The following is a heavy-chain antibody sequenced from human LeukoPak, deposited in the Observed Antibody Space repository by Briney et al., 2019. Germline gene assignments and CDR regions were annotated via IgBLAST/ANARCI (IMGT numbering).Heavy chain of an antibody. V-gene: IGHV3-66*01. CDR3: ARELPRDAYN. Sequence: PGGSLRLSCAASGFTVSSNYMSWVRQAPGKGLEWVSGIYSGGSTYYADSVKGRFTISRDNSKNTLYLQMNSLRAEDTAVYYCARELPRDAYNWGQGTLVTVSS. CDR1: GFTVSSNY. CDR2: IYSGGST. D-gene: IGHD1-14*01. J-gene: IGHJ4*02.